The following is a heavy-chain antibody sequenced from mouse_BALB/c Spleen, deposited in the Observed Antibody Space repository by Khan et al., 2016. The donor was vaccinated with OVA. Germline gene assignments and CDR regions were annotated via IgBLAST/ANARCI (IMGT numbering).Heavy chain of an antibody. D-gene: IGHD1-1*01. Sequence: EVQGVESGGDLVKPGGSLKLSCAASGFTFSTYGMSWVRQTPDKRLEWVATVSTGGSYTYYPDSVKGRFTISRDTAKNTLYLQMSGLKSEDTAMFYCTRLAYYYDSEGFAYWGQGTLVTVSA. CDR3: TRLAYYYDSEGFAY. CDR2: VSTGGSYT. V-gene: IGHV5-6*01. J-gene: IGHJ3*01. CDR1: GFTFSTYG.